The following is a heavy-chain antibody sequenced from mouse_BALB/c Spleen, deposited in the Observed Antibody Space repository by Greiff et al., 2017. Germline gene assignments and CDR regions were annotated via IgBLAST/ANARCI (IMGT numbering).Heavy chain of an antibody. V-gene: IGHV5-4*02. D-gene: IGHD3-2*01. CDR2: ISDGGSYT. J-gene: IGHJ3*01. CDR3: ARDDSSGYGFAY. CDR1: GFTFSDYY. Sequence: DVMLVESGGGLVKPGGSLKLSCAASGFTFSDYYMYWVRQTPEKRLEWVATISDGGSYTYYPDSVKGRFTISRDNAKNNLYLQMSSLKSEDTAMYYCARDDSSGYGFAYWGQGTLVTVSA.